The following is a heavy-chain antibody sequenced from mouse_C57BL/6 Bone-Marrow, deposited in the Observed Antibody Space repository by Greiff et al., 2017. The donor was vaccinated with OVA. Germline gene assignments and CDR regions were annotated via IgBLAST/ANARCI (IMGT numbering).Heavy chain of an antibody. CDR2: INSDGGST. D-gene: IGHD2-2*01. CDR3: ARHDYGYDGVYFDY. Sequence: EVKLMESGGGLVQPGESLKLSCESNEYEFPSHDMSWVRKTPEKRLELVAAINSDGGSTYYPDTMERRFIISRDNTKKTLYLQMSSLRSEDTALYYCARHDYGYDGVYFDYWGQGTTLTVSS. J-gene: IGHJ2*01. CDR1: EYEFPSHD. V-gene: IGHV5-2*01.